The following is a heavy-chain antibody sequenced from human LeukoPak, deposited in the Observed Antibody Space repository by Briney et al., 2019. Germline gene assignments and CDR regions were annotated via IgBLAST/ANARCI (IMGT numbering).Heavy chain of an antibody. Sequence: SGGSLRLSCAASGFTFSNYNMNWVRQAPGKGLEWVSSSSSSNNYIYYADSVKGRFTISRDNAKNSLYLQMNSLRAEDTAVYYCARSGEYYYDTSGLDYWGQGTLVTVSS. CDR3: ARSGEYYYDTSGLDY. CDR1: GFTFSNYN. V-gene: IGHV3-21*01. J-gene: IGHJ4*02. CDR2: SSSSNNYI. D-gene: IGHD3-22*01.